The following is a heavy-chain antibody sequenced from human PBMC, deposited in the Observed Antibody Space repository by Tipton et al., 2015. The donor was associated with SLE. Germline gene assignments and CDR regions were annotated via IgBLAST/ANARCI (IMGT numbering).Heavy chain of an antibody. CDR2: ISSSGSTI. D-gene: IGHD1-1*01. CDR1: GFTFSSYT. Sequence: QLVQSGGGVVQPGGSLRLSCAASGFTFSSYTMHWVRQAPGKGLDWVSYISSSGSTIYYADSVKGRFTISRDNAKNSLYLQMNSLRAEDTAVYYCARAHWSDAFDIWGQGTMVTVSS. CDR3: ARAHWSDAFDI. V-gene: IGHV3-48*04. J-gene: IGHJ3*02.